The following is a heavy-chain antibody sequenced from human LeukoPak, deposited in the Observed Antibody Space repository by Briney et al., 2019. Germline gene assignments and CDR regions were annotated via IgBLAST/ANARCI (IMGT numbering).Heavy chain of an antibody. V-gene: IGHV4-59*01. J-gene: IGHJ4*02. Sequence: PQTLSLTSTLSGGSISSYYWSWIRHPPGKGLERIGYIHYSGSTNYNTSLKSRVTISVDTSKNQFSLKLSSVTAADTAVYYCARVTGYMIEDYLDYWGQGTLVTVSS. CDR1: GGSISSYY. CDR3: ARVTGYMIEDYLDY. CDR2: IHYSGST. D-gene: IGHD3-9*01.